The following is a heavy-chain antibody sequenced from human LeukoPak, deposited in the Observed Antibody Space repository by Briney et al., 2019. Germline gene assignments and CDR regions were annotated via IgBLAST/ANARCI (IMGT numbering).Heavy chain of an antibody. Sequence: ASVTVSCKASGYTFTSYGISWVRQAPGQGLEGMGWISAYNGNTNYAQKLQGRVTMTTDTSTSTAYMELSRLRSDDTAVYYCARPHPYYYYYMDVWGKGTTVTVSS. CDR3: ARPHPYYYYYMDV. CDR1: GYTFTSYG. J-gene: IGHJ6*03. V-gene: IGHV1-18*01. CDR2: ISAYNGNT.